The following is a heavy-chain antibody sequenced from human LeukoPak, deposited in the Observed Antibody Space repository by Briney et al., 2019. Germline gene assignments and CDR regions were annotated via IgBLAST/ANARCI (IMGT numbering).Heavy chain of an antibody. V-gene: IGHV4-30-4*08. Sequence: PSETLSLTCTVSGGSISSGDYYWSWIRQPPGKGLEWIGYVYYSGSTYYNPSLKSRVTISVDTSKNQFSLKLSSVTAADTSVYYCARGYYYDSSGSFDYWGQGTLVTVSS. D-gene: IGHD3-22*01. CDR2: VYYSGST. CDR3: ARGYYYDSSGSFDY. CDR1: GGSISSGDYY. J-gene: IGHJ4*02.